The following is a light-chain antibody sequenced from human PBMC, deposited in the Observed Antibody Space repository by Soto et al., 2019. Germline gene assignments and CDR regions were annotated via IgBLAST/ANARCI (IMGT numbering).Light chain of an antibody. CDR2: GAS. CDR3: QQYGSSPYT. J-gene: IGKJ5*01. Sequence: EIVMTQSPATLSVSPGERVTLSCRASQSLTRNLAWYQHKPGQSPRLLIYGASARATGIPDRFSGTGSGTDFTLTISRLEPEDFAVYYCQQYGSSPYTFGLGTRLEIK. CDR1: QSLTRN. V-gene: IGKV3-20*01.